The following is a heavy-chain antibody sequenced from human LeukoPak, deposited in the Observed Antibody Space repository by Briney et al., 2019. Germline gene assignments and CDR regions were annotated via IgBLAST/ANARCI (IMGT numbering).Heavy chain of an antibody. CDR1: GYTFSSFH. J-gene: IGHJ4*02. CDR3: ARDGNDLVVVPALRPFDY. Sequence: ASVKVSCKASGYTFSSFHVHXXXXXPGQGXXXXXXXXXXGGXTXXAQNFQGXXXXXXXXSTSTVYMELSSLRSEDTAVYYCARDGNDLVVVPALRPFDYWGQGTLVTVSS. D-gene: IGHD2-2*01. V-gene: IGHV1-46*01. CDR2: XXXXGGXT.